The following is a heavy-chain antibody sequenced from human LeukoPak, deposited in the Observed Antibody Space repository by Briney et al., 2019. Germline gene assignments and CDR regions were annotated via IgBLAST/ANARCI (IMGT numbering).Heavy chain of an antibody. CDR3: ARANCSGGSCYPRGAFDI. V-gene: IGHV4-59*01. J-gene: IGHJ3*02. CDR2: IYYSGST. CDR1: GGSISIYY. D-gene: IGHD2-15*01. Sequence: KPSETLSLTCTVSGGSISIYYWSWIRQPPGKGLEWIGYIYYSGSTNYNPSLKSRVTISVDTSKNQFSLKLSSVTAADTAVYYCARANCSGGSCYPRGAFDIWGQGTMVTVSS.